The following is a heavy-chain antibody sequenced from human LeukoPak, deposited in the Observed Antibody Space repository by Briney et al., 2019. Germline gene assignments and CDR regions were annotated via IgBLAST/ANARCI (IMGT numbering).Heavy chain of an antibody. J-gene: IGHJ4*02. V-gene: IGHV3-15*01. CDR3: TTGITMVRGVIHLIDY. CDR2: IKSKTDGGTT. CDR1: GFTFSNAW. Sequence: SGGSLRLSCAASGFTFSNAWMSWVRQAPGKGLEWVGRIKSKTDGGTTDYAAPVKGRFTISRDDSKNTLYLQMNSLKTEDTAVYYCTTGITMVRGVIHLIDYWGQGTLVTVSS. D-gene: IGHD3-10*01.